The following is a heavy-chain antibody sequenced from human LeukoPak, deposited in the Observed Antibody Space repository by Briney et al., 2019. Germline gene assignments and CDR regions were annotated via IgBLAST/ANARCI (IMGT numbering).Heavy chain of an antibody. V-gene: IGHV3-23*01. CDR2: LSGSGGSR. D-gene: IGHD2-8*02. Sequence: GGSPRLSCAASGFTFSTCAMAWVRQAPGKGLEWVSGLSGSGGSRYYADSVKGRFTISRDNSKNTLYLQMDSLRAEDTALYYCAKMGPVLTYSDFDYWGQGTLVTVSS. CDR1: GFTFSTCA. J-gene: IGHJ4*02. CDR3: AKMGPVLTYSDFDY.